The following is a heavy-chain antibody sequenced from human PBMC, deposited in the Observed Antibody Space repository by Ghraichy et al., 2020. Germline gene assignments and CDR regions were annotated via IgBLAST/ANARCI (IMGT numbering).Heavy chain of an antibody. Sequence: SCTVSGGSISSYYWSWIRQPPGKGLEWIGYIYYSGSTNYNPSLKSRVTISVNTSKNQFSLRLSSVTAADTAVYYCARGGQQLVRWGQGTLVTVSS. CDR2: IYYSGST. CDR3: ARGGQQLVR. V-gene: IGHV4-59*01. D-gene: IGHD6-13*01. CDR1: GGSISSYY. J-gene: IGHJ4*02.